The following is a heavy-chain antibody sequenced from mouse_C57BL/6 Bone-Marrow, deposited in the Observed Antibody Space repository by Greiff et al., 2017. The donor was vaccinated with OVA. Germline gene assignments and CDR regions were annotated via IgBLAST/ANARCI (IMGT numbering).Heavy chain of an antibody. CDR3: AVWLRRGGPGFAY. CDR1: GYTFTSYW. V-gene: IGHV1-7*01. J-gene: IGHJ3*01. Sequence: QVQLQQSGAELVKPGASVKLSCKASGYTFTSYWMHWVKQRPGQGLEWIGYINPSSGYTKYNQKFKDKATLTADKSSSTAYMQLSSLTYEDSAVYYCAVWLRRGGPGFAYWGQGTLVTVSA. CDR2: INPSSGYT. D-gene: IGHD2-2*01.